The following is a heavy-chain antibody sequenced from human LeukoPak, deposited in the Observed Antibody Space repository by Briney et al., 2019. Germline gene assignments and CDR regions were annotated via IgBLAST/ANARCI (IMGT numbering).Heavy chain of an antibody. CDR2: ISGSGGST. J-gene: IGHJ4*02. D-gene: IGHD6-19*01. V-gene: IGHV3-23*01. Sequence: PGGSLRLSCAASGFTFSSYAMSWVRQAPGKGLEWVSAISGSGGSTYYADSVKGRFTISRDNSKNTLYLQMNSLRAEDTAVYYCAKDESAIAVAGSLWDYWGQGTLVTVSS. CDR3: AKDESAIAVAGSLWDY. CDR1: GFTFSSYA.